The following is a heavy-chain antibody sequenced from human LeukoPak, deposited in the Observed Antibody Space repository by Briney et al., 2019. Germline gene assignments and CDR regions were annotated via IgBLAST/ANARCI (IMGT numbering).Heavy chain of an antibody. CDR3: ARSVGGYSYYHLDY. CDR2: IYYSGST. V-gene: IGHV4-59*01. D-gene: IGHD5-18*01. CDR1: GCSISSYY. J-gene: IGHJ4*02. Sequence: SETLSLTCTVSGCSISSYYWSWIRQPPGKGLEWIGYIYYSGSTNYNPSLKSRVTISVDTSKNQFSLKLSSVTAADTAVYYCARSVGGYSYYHLDYWGQGTLVTVSS.